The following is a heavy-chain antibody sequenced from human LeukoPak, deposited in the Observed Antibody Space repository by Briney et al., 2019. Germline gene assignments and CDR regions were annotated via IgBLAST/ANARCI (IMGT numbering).Heavy chain of an antibody. CDR1: GFTVSSNY. CDR3: AKDPDCDY. Sequence: HPGGSLRLSCAASGFTVSSNYMSWVRQAPGKGLEWVSAISGSGGSTYYADSVKGRFTISRDNSKNTLYLQMNSPRAEDTAVYYCAKDPDCDYWGQGTLVTVSS. CDR2: ISGSGGST. J-gene: IGHJ4*02. V-gene: IGHV3-23*01.